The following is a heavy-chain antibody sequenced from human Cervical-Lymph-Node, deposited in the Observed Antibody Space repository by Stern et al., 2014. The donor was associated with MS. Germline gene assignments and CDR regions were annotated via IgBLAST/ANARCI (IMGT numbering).Heavy chain of an antibody. D-gene: IGHD4-17*01. CDR1: GYTFTTYW. CDR2: IYPGDSDT. Sequence: EVHLVESGAEVREPGESLKISCKASGYTFTTYWIGWVRQMPGKGLEWMGIIYPGDSDTRYSPSFQGQVTISADKSISTAYLQWSSLKASDTAFYYCARHRRDGDYGRPLDLWGQGTLVTVSS. V-gene: IGHV5-51*01. CDR3: ARHRRDGDYGRPLDL. J-gene: IGHJ5*02.